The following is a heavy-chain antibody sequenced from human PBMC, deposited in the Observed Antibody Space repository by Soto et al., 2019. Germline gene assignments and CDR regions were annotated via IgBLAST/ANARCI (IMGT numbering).Heavy chain of an antibody. CDR1: GGTFSSYA. CDR3: ASRRGTANQYYFDY. Sequence: SVKVSCKASGGTFSSYAISWVRQAPGQGLEWMGGIIPIFGTANYAQKFQGRVTITADKSTSTAYMELSSLRSEDTAVYYCASRRGTANQYYFDYWGQGTLVTVSS. V-gene: IGHV1-69*06. D-gene: IGHD2-21*02. CDR2: IIPIFGTA. J-gene: IGHJ4*02.